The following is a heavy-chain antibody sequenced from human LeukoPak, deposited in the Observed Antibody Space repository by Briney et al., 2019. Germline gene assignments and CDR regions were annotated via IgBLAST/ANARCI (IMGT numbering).Heavy chain of an antibody. CDR2: IWYNGRNE. Sequence: PGGSLRLSCAASGFTFSSFGMHWVRQAPGKGLEWVAIIWYNGRNETYADSVKGRFTISRDNSKNTLYLYMNSLRAEDTAVYYRARESRGELFAPPDYWGQGTLVTVSS. J-gene: IGHJ4*02. CDR3: ARESRGELFAPPDY. V-gene: IGHV3-33*01. CDR1: GFTFSSFG. D-gene: IGHD3-10*01.